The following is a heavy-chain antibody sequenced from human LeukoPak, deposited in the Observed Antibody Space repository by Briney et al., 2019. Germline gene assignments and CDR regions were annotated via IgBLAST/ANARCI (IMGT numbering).Heavy chain of an antibody. CDR2: ISYDGSNK. J-gene: IGHJ4*02. CDR3: AKEPREWELLSYFDY. V-gene: IGHV3-30*18. Sequence: GGSLRLSCAASGSTFSSYGMHWVRQAPGKGLEWVAVISYDGSNKYYADSVKGRFTISRDNSKNTLYLQMNSLRAEDTAVYYCAKEPREWELLSYFDYWGQGTLVTVSS. D-gene: IGHD1-26*01. CDR1: GSTFSSYG.